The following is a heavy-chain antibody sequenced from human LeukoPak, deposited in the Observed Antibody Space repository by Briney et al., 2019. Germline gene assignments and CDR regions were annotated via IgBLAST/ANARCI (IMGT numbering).Heavy chain of an antibody. J-gene: IGHJ6*02. Sequence: ASVKVSCKASGYTFTSYGISWVRQAPGQGLEWMGWISAYNGNTNYAQKLQGRVTMTTDTSTSTAYMELRSLRSDDTAVYYCARRNYDFWSGYLYGMDVWGQGTTVTVSS. D-gene: IGHD3-3*01. CDR3: ARRNYDFWSGYLYGMDV. V-gene: IGHV1-18*01. CDR2: ISAYNGNT. CDR1: GYTFTSYG.